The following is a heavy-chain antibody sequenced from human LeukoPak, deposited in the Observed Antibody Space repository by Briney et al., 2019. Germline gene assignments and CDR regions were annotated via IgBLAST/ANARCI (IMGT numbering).Heavy chain of an antibody. J-gene: IGHJ4*02. CDR1: GYSISSGYY. CDR3: ARATSVAADFDY. D-gene: IGHD6-25*01. V-gene: IGHV4-38-2*02. Sequence: PSETLSLTCTVSGYSISSGYYWGWIRQPPGKGLEWIGSIYHSGSTYYNPSLKSRVTISVDTSKNQFSLKLSSVTAADTAVYYCARATSVAADFDYWGQGTLVTVSS. CDR2: IYHSGST.